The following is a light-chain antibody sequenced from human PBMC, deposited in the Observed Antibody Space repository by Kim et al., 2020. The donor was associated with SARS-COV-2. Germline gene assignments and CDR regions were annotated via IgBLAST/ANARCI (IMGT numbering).Light chain of an antibody. CDR3: QQANSFPPT. V-gene: IGKV1-12*01. J-gene: IGKJ5*01. Sequence: AAVGDRGTITCRARQSIGIWLAWYQQKPGKAPKLLIYAASSLQSGVPSRFSVSGSGTEFTLTLSSLQPEDFATYYCQQANSFPPTFGQGTRLEIK. CDR2: AAS. CDR1: QSIGIW.